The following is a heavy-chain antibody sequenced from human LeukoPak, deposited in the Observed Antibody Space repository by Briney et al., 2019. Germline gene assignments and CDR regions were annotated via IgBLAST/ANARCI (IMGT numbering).Heavy chain of an antibody. CDR1: GFTFGDYA. J-gene: IGHJ5*02. CDR2: IRNKVYGGTA. D-gene: IGHD2/OR15-2a*01. CDR3: IKSTTASGGYWFDP. Sequence: PGGSLRLYCTASGFTFGDYAITWVRQAPGKGLEWVGLIRNKVYGGTAEYAASVKGRFTISREDSKSIAYLQMNSLKIEDTGIYYCIKSTTASGGYWFDPWGQGTLVTVSS. V-gene: IGHV3-49*04.